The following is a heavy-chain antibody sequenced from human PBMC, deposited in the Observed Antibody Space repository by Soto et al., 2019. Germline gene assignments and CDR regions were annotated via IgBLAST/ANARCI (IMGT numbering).Heavy chain of an antibody. CDR1: GYTFTSYD. J-gene: IGHJ6*02. Sequence: GASVKVSCKASGYTFTSYDINWVRQATGQGLEWMGWMNPNSGNTGYAQKFQGRVTMTRNTSISTAYMELSSLRSEDTAVYYCARGELYSSGWYYYYYGMDVWGQGTTVTVSS. D-gene: IGHD6-19*01. CDR3: ARGELYSSGWYYYYYGMDV. V-gene: IGHV1-8*01. CDR2: MNPNSGNT.